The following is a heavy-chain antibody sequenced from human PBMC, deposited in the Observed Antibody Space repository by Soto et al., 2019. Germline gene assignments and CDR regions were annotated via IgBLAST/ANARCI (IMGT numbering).Heavy chain of an antibody. J-gene: IGHJ6*02. CDR3: ARERLHTYGMDV. V-gene: IGHV1-69*01. Sequence: QVQLVQSGAEVKKPGSSVKVSCKASGGTFSSYAISWVRQAPGQGLEWMGGIITIFGTANYAQKFQGRVTITADESTSTAYMELSSLRSEDTAVYYVARERLHTYGMDVWGQGTTVTVSS. CDR2: IITIFGTA. CDR1: GGTFSSYA.